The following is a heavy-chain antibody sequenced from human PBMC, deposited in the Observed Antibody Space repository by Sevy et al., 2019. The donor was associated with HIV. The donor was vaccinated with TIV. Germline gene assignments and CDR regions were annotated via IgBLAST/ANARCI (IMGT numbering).Heavy chain of an antibody. J-gene: IGHJ1*01. CDR2: INPNSEGT. Sequence: ASVKVSCKASGYTFTGYYMHWVRQAPGQGLEWMGWINPNSEGTNYEQKFQGSVTLTRDTSISTAYMELSSLRSDDTAVYFCARELHPLGNMLTGYISHWGQRTLVTVSS. CDR3: ARELHPLGNMLTGYISH. CDR1: GYTFTGYY. V-gene: IGHV1-2*02. D-gene: IGHD3-9*01.